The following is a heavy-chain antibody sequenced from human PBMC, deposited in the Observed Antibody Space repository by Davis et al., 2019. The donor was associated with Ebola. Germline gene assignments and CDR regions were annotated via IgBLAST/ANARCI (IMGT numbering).Heavy chain of an antibody. V-gene: IGHV4-4*02. Sequence: GSLRLSCAVSGGSISSSNWWSWVRQPPGKGLEWIGEINHSGSTNYNPSLKSRVTISVDTSKNQFSLKLSSVTAADTAVYYCARRSIAAPFDYWGQGTLVTVSS. CDR1: GGSISSSNW. CDR3: ARRSIAAPFDY. J-gene: IGHJ4*02. CDR2: INHSGST. D-gene: IGHD6-6*01.